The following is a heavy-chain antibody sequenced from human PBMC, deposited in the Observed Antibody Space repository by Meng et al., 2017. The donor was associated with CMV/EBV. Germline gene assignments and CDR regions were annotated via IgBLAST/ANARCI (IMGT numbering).Heavy chain of an antibody. V-gene: IGHV4-30-4*08. Sequence: QGHSQESGPGLGKPSKTPSLTCPVSSGSLGSGGYCWSWIRQPPGKGLEWIGYIYYSGSTYYNPSLKSRVTISVDTSKNQFSLKLSSVTAADTAVYYCARTGEYPTFDYWGQGTLVTVSS. D-gene: IGHD2/OR15-2a*01. CDR3: ARTGEYPTFDY. J-gene: IGHJ4*02. CDR1: SGSLGSGGYC. CDR2: IYYSGST.